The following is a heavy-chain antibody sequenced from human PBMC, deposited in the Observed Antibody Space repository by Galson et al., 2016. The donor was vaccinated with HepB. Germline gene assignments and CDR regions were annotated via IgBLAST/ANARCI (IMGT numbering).Heavy chain of an antibody. CDR3: ARDLNWKLFDY. D-gene: IGHD1-1*01. J-gene: IGHJ4*02. V-gene: IGHV3-74*01. CDR2: INPEGIGIYT. Sequence: SLRLSCAASRFTFSNYVMHWVRQAPGKGLVWVSRINPEGIGIYTLYADYVKGRFTISRDNAKNTLYLDMTSLRADDTGVYYCARDLNWKLFDYWGQGNLVTVSP. CDR1: RFTFSNYV.